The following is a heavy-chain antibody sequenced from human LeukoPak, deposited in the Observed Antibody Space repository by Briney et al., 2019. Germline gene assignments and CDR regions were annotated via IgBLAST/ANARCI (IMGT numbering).Heavy chain of an antibody. CDR1: GFTFSSYS. CDR2: ISSSSSHI. J-gene: IGHJ6*02. Sequence: PGGSLRLSCAASGFTFSSYSMNWVRQAPGKGLEWVSSISSSSSHIYYADSVKGRFTISRDNAKNSLYLQMNSLRAEDTAVYYCARDSGYSYGYGMDVWGQGTTVTVSS. D-gene: IGHD5-18*01. CDR3: ARDSGYSYGYGMDV. V-gene: IGHV3-21*01.